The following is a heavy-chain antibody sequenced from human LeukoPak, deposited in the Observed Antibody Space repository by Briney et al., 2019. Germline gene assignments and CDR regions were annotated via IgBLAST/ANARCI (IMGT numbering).Heavy chain of an antibody. V-gene: IGHV4-4*07. CDR2: IYTSGST. CDR1: GGSISSYY. Sequence: SETLSLTCTVSGGSISSYYWSWIRQPAGKGLEWIGRIYTSGSTNYNPSLKSRVTISVDTSKNQFSLKLSSVTAADTAVYYCARTGSPDPYYYYGMDVWGQGTTVTVSS. CDR3: ARTGSPDPYYYYGMDV. D-gene: IGHD3-10*01. J-gene: IGHJ6*02.